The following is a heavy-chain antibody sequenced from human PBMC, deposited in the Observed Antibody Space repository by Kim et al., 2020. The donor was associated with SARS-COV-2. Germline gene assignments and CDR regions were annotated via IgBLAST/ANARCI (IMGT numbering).Heavy chain of an antibody. D-gene: IGHD3-22*01. CDR3: ARDRNYYDSSGYSGSTLDAFDI. Sequence: ASVKVSCQASGYTFTSYYMHWVRQAPGQGLEWMGIINPSGGSTSYAQKFQGRVTMTRDTSTSTVYMELSSLRSEDTAVYYCARDRNYYDSSGYSGSTLDAFDIWGQGTMVTVSS. V-gene: IGHV1-46*01. CDR1: GYTFTSYY. CDR2: INPSGGST. J-gene: IGHJ3*02.